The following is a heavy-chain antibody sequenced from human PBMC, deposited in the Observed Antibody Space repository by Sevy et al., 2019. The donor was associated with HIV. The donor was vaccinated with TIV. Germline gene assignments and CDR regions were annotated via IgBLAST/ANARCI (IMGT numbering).Heavy chain of an antibody. Sequence: ASVKVSCKASGYTFTSYDINWVRQATGQGLEWMGWMNPNSGNTGYAQKFQGRVTMTRNTSISTAYMVLSSLRSEDTAVYYCASGIYYDSSGYYGYYYYGMDVWGQGTTVTVSS. J-gene: IGHJ6*02. CDR3: ASGIYYDSSGYYGYYYYGMDV. CDR1: GYTFTSYD. D-gene: IGHD3-22*01. V-gene: IGHV1-8*01. CDR2: MNPNSGNT.